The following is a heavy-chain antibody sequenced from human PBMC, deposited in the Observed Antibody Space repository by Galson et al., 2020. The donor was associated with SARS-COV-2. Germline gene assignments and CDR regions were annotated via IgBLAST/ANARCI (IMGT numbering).Heavy chain of an antibody. CDR3: AREASWAMFAMDV. CDR2: ISSSSDYI. D-gene: IGHD3-10*02. CDR1: GFPFNSYT. Sequence: GESLKISCLVSGFPFNSYTMNWVRQAPGKGLEWVSAISSSSDYIYYADSMRGRFTISRDNAKNSLYLQMNSLRAEDTAVYYCAREASWAMFAMDVWGHGTAVTVSS. V-gene: IGHV3-21*01. J-gene: IGHJ6*02.